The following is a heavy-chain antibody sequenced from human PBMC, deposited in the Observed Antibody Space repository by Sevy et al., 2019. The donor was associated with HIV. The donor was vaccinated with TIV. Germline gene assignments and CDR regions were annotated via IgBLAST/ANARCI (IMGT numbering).Heavy chain of an antibody. V-gene: IGHV3-74*01. CDR1: GFTFSSHW. CDR2: IKSHGSIT. Sequence: GGSLRLSCAASGFTFSSHWMFWVRQVPGKGLVWVSHIKSHGSITNYADSVKGRFTISRDNAKNTVYLQMNSLRAEDTAVYYCARGQVLRFLEWPTYGMDVWGQGTTVTVSS. CDR3: ARGQVLRFLEWPTYGMDV. D-gene: IGHD3-3*01. J-gene: IGHJ6*02.